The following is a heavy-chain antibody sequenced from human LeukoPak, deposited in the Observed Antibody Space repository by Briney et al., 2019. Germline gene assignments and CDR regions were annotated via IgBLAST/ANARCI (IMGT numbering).Heavy chain of an antibody. CDR3: AREPRYSRSPGAFDI. CDR1: GGSISSYGYS. CDR2: IYHSVST. V-gene: IGHV4-30-2*01. J-gene: IGHJ3*02. D-gene: IGHD6-13*01. Sequence: PSETLSLTCAVSGGSISSYGYSWSCIRPPPGQGLEWFMYIYHSVSTYYNPSLKRRVTISVDTSKNQFSLKLRAVTAADTAVYYRAREPRYSRSPGAFDIWGQGTMVTVSS.